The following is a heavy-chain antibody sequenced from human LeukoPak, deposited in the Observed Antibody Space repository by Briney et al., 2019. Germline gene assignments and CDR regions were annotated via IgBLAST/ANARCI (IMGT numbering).Heavy chain of an antibody. V-gene: IGHV1-8*03. CDR2: MNPNSGNT. J-gene: IGHJ4*02. CDR3: AREGNRSSDSSASYPLDS. Sequence: GASVKVSCKASGYTFSSYDINWVRQATGQGLEWMGWMNPNSGNTGYAQKFQGRVTITRNSSISTAYMELSSLRSEDTAVYYCAREGNRSSDSSASYPLDSWGQGTLVTVSS. D-gene: IGHD1-26*01. CDR1: GYTFSSYD.